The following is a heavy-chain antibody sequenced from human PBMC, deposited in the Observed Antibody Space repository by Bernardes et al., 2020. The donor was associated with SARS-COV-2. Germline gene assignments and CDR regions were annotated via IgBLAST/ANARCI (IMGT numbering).Heavy chain of an antibody. CDR1: GFTVSSNY. Sequence: SLRLSCAASGFTVSSNYMSWVRQAPGKGLEWVSVIYSGGSTYYADSVKGRFTISRDNSKNTLYLQMNSLRAEDTAVYYCAREGTYYYDSSAYHNRAPDYWGQGTLVTVSS. J-gene: IGHJ4*02. D-gene: IGHD3-22*01. CDR2: IYSGGST. CDR3: AREGTYYYDSSAYHNRAPDY. V-gene: IGHV3-53*01.